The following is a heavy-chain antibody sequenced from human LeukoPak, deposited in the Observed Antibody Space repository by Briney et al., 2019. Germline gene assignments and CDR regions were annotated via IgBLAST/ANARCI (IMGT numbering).Heavy chain of an antibody. CDR1: GYTFTSYG. CDR2: ISVYNGNT. D-gene: IGHD1-26*01. J-gene: IGHJ4*02. V-gene: IGHV1-18*01. CDR3: ARDALSRVGATYD. Sequence: GASVKVSCKASGYTFTSYGISWVRQAPGQGREWMGWISVYNGNTNYAQKLQGRVTMTTDTSTSTAYMEVRSLRSDDTAVYYCARDALSRVGATYDWGQGTLVTVSS.